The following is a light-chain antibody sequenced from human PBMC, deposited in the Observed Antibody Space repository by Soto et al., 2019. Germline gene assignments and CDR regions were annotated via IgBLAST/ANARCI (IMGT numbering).Light chain of an antibody. CDR3: NSYTTSSTLV. Sequence: QSALTQPASVSGSPGQSITISCTGTSSDVGGYNYVSWYQQHPGKAPKLMIYEVTNRPSEISDRFSASKSGNTASLTISGLQAEDEADYYCNSYTTSSTLVFGGGTKVTVL. CDR1: SSDVGGYNY. J-gene: IGLJ2*01. V-gene: IGLV2-14*01. CDR2: EVT.